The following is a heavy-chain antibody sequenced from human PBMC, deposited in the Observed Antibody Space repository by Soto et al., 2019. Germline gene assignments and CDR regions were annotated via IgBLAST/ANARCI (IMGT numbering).Heavy chain of an antibody. V-gene: IGHV4-34*01. CDR1: GGSFSGYY. CDR3: AREGRGHYDYVWGSYRLN. CDR2: INHSGST. D-gene: IGHD3-16*02. Sequence: QVQLQQWGAGLLKPSETLSLTCAVYGGSFSGYYWSWIRQPPGKGLEWIGEINHSGSTNYNPSLKSRVTISVDTSKNQFSLKLSSVTAADTAVYYCAREGRGHYDYVWGSYRLNWGQGTLVTVSS. J-gene: IGHJ4*02.